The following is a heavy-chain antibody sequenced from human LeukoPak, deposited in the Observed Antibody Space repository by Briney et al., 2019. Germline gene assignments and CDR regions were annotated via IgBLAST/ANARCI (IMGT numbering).Heavy chain of an antibody. V-gene: IGHV3-20*04. CDR3: ARTYYFDSSGYNVGGNYYYYFMDV. Sequence: GGSLRLSCVASGFTFDDFGMSWVRQVPGKGLEWVSGINWSGESTDYADSVKGRFTISRDNAKNSLYLQMNSLRAEDTALYYCARTYYFDSSGYNVGGNYYYYFMDVWGKGTTVTVSS. J-gene: IGHJ6*03. CDR2: INWSGEST. D-gene: IGHD3-22*01. CDR1: GFTFDDFG.